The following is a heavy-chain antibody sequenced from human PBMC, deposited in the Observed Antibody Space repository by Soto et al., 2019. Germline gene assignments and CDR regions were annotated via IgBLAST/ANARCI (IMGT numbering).Heavy chain of an antibody. V-gene: IGHV3-21*04. Sequence: EVQLVESGGGLVKPGGSLRLSCAASGFTFSSYSMNWVRQAPGKGLEWVSSISSSSSYIYYADSVKGRFTISRDNSKNTLYLQMNSLKVEDTAVYYCARGTKSGVVVTPSAYYYYGMDVWGQGTTVTVSS. J-gene: IGHJ6*02. CDR1: GFTFSSYS. D-gene: IGHD3-22*01. CDR2: ISSSSSYI. CDR3: ARGTKSGVVVTPSAYYYYGMDV.